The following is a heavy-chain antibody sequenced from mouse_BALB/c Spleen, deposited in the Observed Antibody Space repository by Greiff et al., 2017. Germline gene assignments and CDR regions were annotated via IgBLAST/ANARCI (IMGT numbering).Heavy chain of an antibody. Sequence: EVMLVESGGGLVKPGGSLKLSCAASGFTFSSYAMSWVRQTPEKRLEWVATISSGGSYTYYPDSVKGRFTISRDNAKNTLYLQMSSLRSEDTAMYYCARHDYSAWFAYWGQGTLVTVSA. V-gene: IGHV5-9-3*01. CDR3: ARHDYSAWFAY. D-gene: IGHD2-12*01. CDR2: ISSGGSYT. CDR1: GFTFSSYA. J-gene: IGHJ3*01.